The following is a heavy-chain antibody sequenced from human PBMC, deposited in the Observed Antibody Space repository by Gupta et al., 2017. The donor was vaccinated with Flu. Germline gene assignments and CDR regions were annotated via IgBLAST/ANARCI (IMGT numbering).Heavy chain of an antibody. D-gene: IGHD3-22*01. CDR3: VKDGTGHYYDSSGYYYWDSLDY. CDR2: ISSNGGST. Sequence: EVQLVESGGGLVQPGGSLRLSCSASGFTFSSYALHWVRQAPGKGLEYVSAISSNGGSTYYADSVKGRFTIARDNSKNTLYLQMSSLRAEDTAVYYCVKDGTGHYYDSSGYYYWDSLDYWGQGTLVTVSS. J-gene: IGHJ4*02. V-gene: IGHV3-64D*06. CDR1: GFTFSSYA.